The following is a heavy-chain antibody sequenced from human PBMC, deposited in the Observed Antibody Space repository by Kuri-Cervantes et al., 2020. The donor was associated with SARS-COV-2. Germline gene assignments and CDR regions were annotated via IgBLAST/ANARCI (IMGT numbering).Heavy chain of an antibody. CDR2: IYYSGST. V-gene: IGHV4-31*03. D-gene: IGHD6-13*01. J-gene: IGHJ4*02. CDR3: ARNFGYSSSWAIDY. Sequence: LRLSCTVSGGSISSGGYYWSWIRQHPGKGLEWIGYIYYSGSTYYNPSLKSRVTISVDTSKNQFSLKLSSVTAADTAVYYCARNFGYSSSWAIDYWGQGTLVTVSS. CDR1: GGSISSGGYY.